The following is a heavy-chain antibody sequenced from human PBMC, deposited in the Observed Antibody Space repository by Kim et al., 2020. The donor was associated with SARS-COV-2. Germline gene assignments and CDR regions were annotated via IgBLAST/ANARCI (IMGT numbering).Heavy chain of an antibody. J-gene: IGHJ3*02. Sequence: ASVKVSCKASGYTFTGYYMHWVRQAPGQGLEWMGRINPNSGGTNYAQKFQGRVTMTRDTSISTAYMELSRLRSDDTVVYYCARGTSGTAWYYGSGSDYAFDIWGQGTMVTVSS. CDR3: ARGTSGTAWYYGSGSDYAFDI. CDR2: INPNSGGT. D-gene: IGHD3-10*01. CDR1: GYTFTGYY. V-gene: IGHV1-2*05.